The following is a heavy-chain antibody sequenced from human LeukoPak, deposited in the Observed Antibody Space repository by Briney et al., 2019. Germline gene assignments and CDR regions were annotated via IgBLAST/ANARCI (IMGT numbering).Heavy chain of an antibody. CDR3: ARDGGYYGSGTFDY. CDR1: GGSISSGGYS. D-gene: IGHD3-10*01. Sequence: SETLSLTCAVSGGSISSGGYSWSWIRQPPGKGLEWLGYIYHSGSTYYNPSLKSRVTISVDRSKNQFSLKLSSVTAADTAVYYCARDGGYYGSGTFDYWGQGTLVTVSS. J-gene: IGHJ4*02. CDR2: IYHSGST. V-gene: IGHV4-30-2*01.